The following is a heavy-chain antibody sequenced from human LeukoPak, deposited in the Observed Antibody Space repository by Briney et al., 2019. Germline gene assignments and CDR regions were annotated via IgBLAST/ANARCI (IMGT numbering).Heavy chain of an antibody. CDR1: GGSMNNDY. CDR2: IHSGGTT. V-gene: IGHV4-4*07. J-gene: IGHJ4*02. Sequence: SETLSLTCTVSGGSMNNDYFTWIRQPAGKGLEWIGRIHSGGTTNYNPSLKSRVTMSVDTSKNQFSLKLSSVTAADTAVYYCARGQLVGPFDYWGQGTLVTVSS. D-gene: IGHD6-6*01. CDR3: ARGQLVGPFDY.